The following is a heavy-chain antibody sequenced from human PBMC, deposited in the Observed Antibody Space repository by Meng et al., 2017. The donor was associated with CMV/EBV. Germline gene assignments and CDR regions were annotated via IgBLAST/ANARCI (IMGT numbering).Heavy chain of an antibody. CDR1: GFAFEDYA. J-gene: IGHJ4*02. Sequence: GGSLRLSCAASGFAFEDYAMHWVRQAPGQGLEWVSGINWNSDTMDYADSVKCRIITSSDNAKNSLYQQMNNLRAEDAAFYYCAKTMGGQLVRWHFDSWGQGTLVTVSS. CDR3: AKTMGGQLVRWHFDS. V-gene: IGHV3-9*01. CDR2: INWNSDTM. D-gene: IGHD6-6*01.